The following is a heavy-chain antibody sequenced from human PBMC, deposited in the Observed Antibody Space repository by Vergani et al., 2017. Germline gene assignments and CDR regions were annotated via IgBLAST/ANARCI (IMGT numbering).Heavy chain of an antibody. CDR2: INHSGSN. Sequence: QVQLQQWGAGLLKPSETLSLTCAVYGGSFSGYYWSWIRQPPGKGLEWIGEINHSGSNNYNPSLKSRVTLSVDTSKNQFSLKLSSVTAAATAVYYCARARFLEWSDFDYWGQGTLVTVSS. CDR3: ARARFLEWSDFDY. D-gene: IGHD3-3*01. V-gene: IGHV4-34*01. J-gene: IGHJ4*02. CDR1: GGSFSGYY.